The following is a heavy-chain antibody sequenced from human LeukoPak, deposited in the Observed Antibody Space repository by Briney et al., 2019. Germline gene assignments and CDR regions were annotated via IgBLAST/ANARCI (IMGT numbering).Heavy chain of an antibody. CDR1: GFTFSSYS. CDR3: ARDKKSLTYSSGSDY. D-gene: IGHD6-19*01. Sequence: PGGSLRLSCAASGFTFSSYSMNWVRQAPGKGLEWVSSISSSSSYIYYADSVKGRFTISRDNAKNSLYLQMNSLRAEDTAVYYCARDKKSLTYSSGSDYWGQGTLVTVSS. CDR2: ISSSSSYI. V-gene: IGHV3-21*01. J-gene: IGHJ4*02.